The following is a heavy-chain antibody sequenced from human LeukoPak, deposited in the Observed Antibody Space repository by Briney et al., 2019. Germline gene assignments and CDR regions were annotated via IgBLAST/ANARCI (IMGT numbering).Heavy chain of an antibody. J-gene: IGHJ5*02. CDR2: VYTSGNT. D-gene: IGHD1-14*01. CDR3: ARDNPAGP. CDR1: GGSISGYP. V-gene: IGHV4-4*07. Sequence: SETLSLTCTVSGGSISGYPWSWIRQSAGKGLEWVGRVYTSGNTNYNPSFKSRVTMSIDTSKKQFSLKLSSVTAADTAAYYCARDNPAGPWGQGTLVTVSS.